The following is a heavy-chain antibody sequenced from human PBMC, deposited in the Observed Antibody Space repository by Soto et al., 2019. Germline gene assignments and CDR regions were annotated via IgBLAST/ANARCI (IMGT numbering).Heavy chain of an antibody. CDR2: ISAHNGNT. D-gene: IGHD1-1*01. CDR1: GYGFTTYG. V-gene: IGHV1-18*01. CDR3: ARGRYGDY. J-gene: IGHJ4*02. Sequence: QVHLVQSGAEVKKPGASVKVSCKGSGYGFTTYGITWVRQDPGQGLEWMAWISAHNGNTNYAQKLQGRVTVTRDTSPRTAYMELRSLRSDDPAVYYCARGRYGDYWGQGALVTVSS.